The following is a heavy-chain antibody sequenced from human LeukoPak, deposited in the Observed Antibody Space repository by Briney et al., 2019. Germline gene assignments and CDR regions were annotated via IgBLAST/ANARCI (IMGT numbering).Heavy chain of an antibody. CDR2: INAGNGNT. J-gene: IGHJ4*02. V-gene: IGHV1-3*01. Sequence: GASVKVSCKASGYTFTSYAMHWVRQAPGQRLEWMGWINAGNGNTKYSQKFQGRVTITRDTSASTAYMELSSLRSEDTAVYYCARPLSITMVRGVIIRPFDYWGQGTLVTVSS. D-gene: IGHD3-10*01. CDR3: ARPLSITMVRGVIIRPFDY. CDR1: GYTFTSYA.